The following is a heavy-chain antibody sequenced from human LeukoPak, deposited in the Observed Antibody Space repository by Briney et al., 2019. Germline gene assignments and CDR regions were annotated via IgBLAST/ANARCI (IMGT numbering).Heavy chain of an antibody. D-gene: IGHD4/OR15-4a*01. CDR3: ARLSGRDYYFDY. Sequence: SETLSLTCAVYGGSFSGYYWSWIRQPPGKGLEWIGEINHSGSTNYNPSLKSRVTISVDTSKNQFSLKLSSVTAADTAVYYCARLSGRDYYFDYWGQGTLVTVSS. CDR1: GGSFSGYY. J-gene: IGHJ4*02. V-gene: IGHV4-34*01. CDR2: INHSGST.